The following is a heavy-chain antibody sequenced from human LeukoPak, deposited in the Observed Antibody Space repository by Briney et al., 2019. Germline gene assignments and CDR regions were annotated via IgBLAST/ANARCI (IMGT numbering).Heavy chain of an antibody. CDR2: IGVTGEP. D-gene: IGHD2-15*01. CDR3: TKEFCGSRAACAGGSYYDF. V-gene: IGHV3-13*05. J-gene: IGHJ2*01. CDR1: VFTLRKDD. Sequence: GGSLRLSCAASVFTLRKDDFHCVRHAPERGLEGGAAIGVTGEPYYADSVHGRFPITREDDANSLYLQLRSLGAGDTALYYCTKEFCGSRAACAGGSYYDFWGRGALVTVSS.